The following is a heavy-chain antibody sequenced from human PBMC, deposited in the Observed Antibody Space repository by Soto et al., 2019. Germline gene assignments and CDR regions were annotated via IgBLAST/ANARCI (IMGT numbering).Heavy chain of an antibody. D-gene: IGHD3-22*01. CDR2: ISAYRGNT. Sequence: QVQLVQSGAEVKKPGASVKVSCKAYGYTFSSYGLSWVRQAPGQGLEWMGWISAYRGNTVYTQRFKGLLTMATDTSAGTAYMELRSLRSDDTAVYYCARDFYQSSGYCDYWGQGTLVTVSS. J-gene: IGHJ4*02. CDR1: GYTFSSYG. CDR3: ARDFYQSSGYCDY. V-gene: IGHV1-18*01.